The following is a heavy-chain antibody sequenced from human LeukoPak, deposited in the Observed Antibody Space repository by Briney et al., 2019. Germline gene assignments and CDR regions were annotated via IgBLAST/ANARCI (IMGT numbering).Heavy chain of an antibody. CDR1: GYTFTGYY. J-gene: IGHJ4*02. D-gene: IGHD3-3*01. CDR2: INPNSGGT. V-gene: IGHV1-2*02. CDR3: ARDPSRITIFGVVIPRGYFDY. Sequence: ASVKVSCKASGYTFTGYYMHWVRQAPGQGLEWMGWINPNSGGTNYAQKFQGRVTMTRDTSISTAYMELSRLRSDDTDVYYCARDPSRITIFGVVIPRGYFDYWGQGTLVTVSS.